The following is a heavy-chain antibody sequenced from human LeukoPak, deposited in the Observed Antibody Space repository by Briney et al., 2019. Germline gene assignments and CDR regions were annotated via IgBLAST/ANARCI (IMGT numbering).Heavy chain of an antibody. V-gene: IGHV4-34*01. D-gene: IGHD1/OR15-1a*01. CDR3: ARVNTDDAFDI. CDR2: INHSGST. J-gene: IGHJ3*02. CDR1: GGSFSGYY. Sequence: SETLSLTCAVYGGSFSGYYWSWIRQPPGKGLEWIGEINHSGSTNYNPSLKSRVTISVDTSKNQFSLKLSSVTAADTAVYYCARVNTDDAFDIWGQGTMVTVSS.